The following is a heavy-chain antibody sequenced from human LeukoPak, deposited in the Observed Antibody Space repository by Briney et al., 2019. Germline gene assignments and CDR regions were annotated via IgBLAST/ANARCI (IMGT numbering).Heavy chain of an antibody. CDR3: ARDGGEYCSSTSCDPGY. D-gene: IGHD2-2*01. CDR2: IIPIFGTA. Sequence: ASVKVSCKASGGTFSSYAISWVRQAPGQGLGWRGRIIPIFGTANYAQKFQGRVTITADKSTSTAYMELSSLRSEDTAVYYCARDGGEYCSSTSCDPGYWGQGTLVTVSS. J-gene: IGHJ4*02. CDR1: GGTFSSYA. V-gene: IGHV1-69*06.